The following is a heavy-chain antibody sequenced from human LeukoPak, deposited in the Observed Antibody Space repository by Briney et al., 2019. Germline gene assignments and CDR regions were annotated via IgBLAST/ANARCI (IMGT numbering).Heavy chain of an antibody. V-gene: IGHV3-48*03. J-gene: IGHJ4*02. D-gene: IGHD2-15*01. CDR3: ARGRITFDY. Sequence: GGSLRLSCAASGFTFSTYEMHWVRQAPGKGLEWISYISTSGTTIYYADSVKGRFTISRDNAKNSLYLQMNSLRDEDTAVYYCARGRITFDYWGQGTLVTDS. CDR2: ISTSGTTI. CDR1: GFTFSTYE.